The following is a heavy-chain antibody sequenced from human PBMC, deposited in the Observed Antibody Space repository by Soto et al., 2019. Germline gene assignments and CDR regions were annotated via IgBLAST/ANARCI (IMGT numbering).Heavy chain of an antibody. CDR3: ARDWTGDTCPCLDV. J-gene: IGHJ6*02. Sequence: EVQLLESGGGLVQPGGSLRLSCAASGFTFSNCALTWVRQFPGKGLEWVSTFAGSGGSTYYADSVKGRFTISRDNSKNTLFLEMNRLRVEDTATYFCARDWTGDTCPCLDVWGQGTTVSVSS. V-gene: IGHV3-23*01. D-gene: IGHD2-8*02. CDR2: FAGSGGST. CDR1: GFTFSNCA.